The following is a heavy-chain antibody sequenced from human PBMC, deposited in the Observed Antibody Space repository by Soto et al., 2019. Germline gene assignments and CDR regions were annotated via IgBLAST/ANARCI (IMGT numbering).Heavy chain of an antibody. CDR2: IYDTGTSGYTPST. CDR3: ARGEDAFFYYGLDV. V-gene: IGHV4-59*01. CDR1: GGSITSSY. Sequence: SETLSLTCTVSGGSITSSYWSWIRRPPGKGLEWIAYIYDTGTSGYTPSTSHNPSLKSRVTMSVDTSKSQFSLKLTSVTAADTAVYYCARGEDAFFYYGLDVWGQGITVTSP. J-gene: IGHJ6*02.